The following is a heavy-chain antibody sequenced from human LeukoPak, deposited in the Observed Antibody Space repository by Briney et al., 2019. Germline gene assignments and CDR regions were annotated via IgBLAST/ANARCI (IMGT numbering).Heavy chain of an antibody. CDR1: GYTFTSYD. CDR2: MNPNSGNT. V-gene: IGHV1-8*03. Sequence: GASVKVSCKASGYTFTSYDINWVRQATEQGLEWMGWMNPNSGNTGYAQKFQGRVTITRNTSISTAYMELSSLRSEDTAVYYCARATPTVGGAFDIWGQGTMVTVSS. J-gene: IGHJ3*02. D-gene: IGHD4-17*01. CDR3: ARATPTVGGAFDI.